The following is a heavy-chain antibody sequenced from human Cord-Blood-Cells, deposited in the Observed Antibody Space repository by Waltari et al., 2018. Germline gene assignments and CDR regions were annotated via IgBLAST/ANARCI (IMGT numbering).Heavy chain of an antibody. V-gene: IGHV4-31*03. J-gene: IGHJ2*01. CDR2: IYYSGST. CDR1: GGSISSGGYY. CDR3: ARAPRGLGDYKWYFDL. Sequence: QVQLQESGPGLVKPSQTLSLTCTVSGGSISSGGYYWSWIRQHPGQGLEWIGYIYYSGSTYYNPSLKSRVTISVDTSKNQFSLKLSSVTTADTAVYYCARAPRGLGDYKWYFDLWGRGTLVTVSS. D-gene: IGHD4-17*01.